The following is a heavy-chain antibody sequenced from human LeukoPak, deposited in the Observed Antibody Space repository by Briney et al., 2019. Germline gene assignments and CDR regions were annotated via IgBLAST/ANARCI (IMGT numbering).Heavy chain of an antibody. Sequence: GGSLRLSCAASGFTFSSYTMHWVRQAPGKGLEWVAVISYDGSNKYYADSVKGRFTISRDNSKNTLYLQMNSLRAEDTAVYYCATDHNYAFDNWGQGTLVSVAS. D-gene: IGHD1-1*01. CDR3: ATDHNYAFDN. CDR2: ISYDGSNK. CDR1: GFTFSSYT. J-gene: IGHJ4*02. V-gene: IGHV3-30*01.